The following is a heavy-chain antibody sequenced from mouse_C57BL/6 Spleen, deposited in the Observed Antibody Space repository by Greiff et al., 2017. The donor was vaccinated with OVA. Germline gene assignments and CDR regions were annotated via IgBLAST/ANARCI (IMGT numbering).Heavy chain of an antibody. J-gene: IGHJ3*01. CDR1: GFTFSDYG. CDR3: ARREYYDYDGAWFAY. Sequence: DVMLVESGGGLVKPGGSLKLSCAASGFTFSDYGMHWVRQAPEKGLEWVAYISSGSSTIYYADTATGRFPISRDNAKNTLFLQMTSLRSEDTAMYYCARREYYDYDGAWFAYWGQGTLVTVSA. V-gene: IGHV5-17*01. CDR2: ISSGSSTI. D-gene: IGHD2-4*01.